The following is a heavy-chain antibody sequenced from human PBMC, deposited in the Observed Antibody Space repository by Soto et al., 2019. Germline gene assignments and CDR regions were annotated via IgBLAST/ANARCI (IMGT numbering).Heavy chain of an antibody. CDR2: VYHGGNT. Sequence: SETLSLTCAGSGFSISSGNYWGWIRKHPGKGLEWIGSVYHGGNTYYNPSLKSRVSISIDLSKNQFSLKLTSVTAADTAAYYCARARWYDAFNVWGQGTVVTVSS. D-gene: IGHD2-15*01. V-gene: IGHV4-38-2*01. CDR3: ARARWYDAFNV. CDR1: GFSISSGNY. J-gene: IGHJ3*01.